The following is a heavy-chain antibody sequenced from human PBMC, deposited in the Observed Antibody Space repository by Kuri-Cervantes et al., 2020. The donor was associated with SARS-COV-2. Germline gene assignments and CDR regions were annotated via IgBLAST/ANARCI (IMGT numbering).Heavy chain of an antibody. CDR1: GYTFTSYG. D-gene: IGHD3-3*01. Sequence: ASVKVSCKASGYTFTSYGISWVRQAPGQGLEWMGWISAYNGNTNYAQKFQGRVTMTRDTSTSTVYMELSRLRSDDTAVYYCARKSYDFWSGYPQTYYYYYMDVWGKGTTVTVSS. V-gene: IGHV1-18*01. CDR3: ARKSYDFWSGYPQTYYYYYMDV. J-gene: IGHJ6*03. CDR2: ISAYNGNT.